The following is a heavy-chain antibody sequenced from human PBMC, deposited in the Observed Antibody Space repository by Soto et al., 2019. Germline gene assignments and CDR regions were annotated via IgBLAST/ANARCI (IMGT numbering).Heavy chain of an antibody. V-gene: IGHV3-9*01. CDR3: AKDVRNYGDSLDAFDI. CDR1: GFTFDDYA. J-gene: IGHJ3*02. D-gene: IGHD4-17*01. Sequence: EVQLVESGGGLVQPGRSLRLSCAASGFTFDDYAMHWVRQAPGKGLEWVSGISWNSGSIGYADSVKGRFTISRDNAKNSLYLQMNSLRAEDTALYYFAKDVRNYGDSLDAFDIWGQGTMVTVSS. CDR2: ISWNSGSI.